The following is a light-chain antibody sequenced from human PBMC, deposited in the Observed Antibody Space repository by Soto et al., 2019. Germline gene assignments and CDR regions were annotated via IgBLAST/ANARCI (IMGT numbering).Light chain of an antibody. CDR2: KTP. CDR1: QSISSW. Sequence: DIHMTQSPSTLSASVGDRVTITCRASQSISSWLAWYQQKPGKAPNLLIYKTPNLESGVPSRFSGSGSGTEFTLTISSLQPDDFATYYCQHYNDYSWTFGQGTKVEIK. V-gene: IGKV1-5*03. CDR3: QHYNDYSWT. J-gene: IGKJ1*01.